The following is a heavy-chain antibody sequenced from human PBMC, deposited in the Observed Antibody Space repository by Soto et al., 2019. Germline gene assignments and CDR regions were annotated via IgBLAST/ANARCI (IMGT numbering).Heavy chain of an antibody. D-gene: IGHD1-1*01. V-gene: IGHV3-15*07. CDR2: IKTNSDGGTT. Sequence: EVQLVASGGGLVKPGGSLRVSCAASGLTFSNAWMNWIRQAPGKGLEWVGRIKTNSDGGTTDYVAPVKARFTISRVDSESTVYLQMNRLKTEDTAMYYSTAEGNEYWGQGSLVIVSS. J-gene: IGHJ4*02. CDR1: GLTFSNAW. CDR3: TAEGNEY.